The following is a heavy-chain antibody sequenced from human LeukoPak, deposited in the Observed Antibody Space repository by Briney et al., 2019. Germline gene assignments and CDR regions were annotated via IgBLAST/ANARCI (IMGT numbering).Heavy chain of an antibody. Sequence: PGGSLRLSCAASGFTFSTYGMNWVRQAPGKGLEWVSGISPSGGITYYADSVKGRFTISRDNSRNTLYLQMNTLRAEDTAVYFCAKSPVSSCRGSFCYPFDYWGQGNLVTVSS. CDR2: ISPSGGIT. D-gene: IGHD2-15*01. CDR3: AKSPVSSCRGSFCYPFDY. V-gene: IGHV3-23*01. CDR1: GFTFSTYG. J-gene: IGHJ4*02.